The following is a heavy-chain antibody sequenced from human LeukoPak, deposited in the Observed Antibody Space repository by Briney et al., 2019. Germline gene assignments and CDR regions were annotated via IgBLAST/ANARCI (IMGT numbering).Heavy chain of an antibody. CDR2: ISGSGDST. CDR3: AKDSITIFGVVIIPD. Sequence: GGSLRLSCVVSGFTFNSYVMTWVRQAPGKGLEWVSSISGSGDSTYSADSVKGRFTISRDNSKNTLYLQMNSLRAEDTAVYYCAKDSITIFGVVIIPDWGQGTLVTVSS. J-gene: IGHJ4*02. CDR1: GFTFNSYV. D-gene: IGHD3-3*01. V-gene: IGHV3-23*01.